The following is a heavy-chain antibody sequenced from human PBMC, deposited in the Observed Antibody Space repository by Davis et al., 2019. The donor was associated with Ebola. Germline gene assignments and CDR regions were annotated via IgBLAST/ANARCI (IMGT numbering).Heavy chain of an antibody. CDR3: LRQAYSSTWLI. D-gene: IGHD6-13*01. J-gene: IGHJ3*02. CDR2: IYPGDSDT. CDR1: GYSFTSYW. Sequence: GESLKISCKGSGYSFTSYWIGWVRQMPGKGLEWMGIIYPGDSDTRYSPSFQGQVTISADKSNSTAYLQWSSLEASDTATYYCLRQAYSSTWLIWGQGTMVTVSS. V-gene: IGHV5-51*01.